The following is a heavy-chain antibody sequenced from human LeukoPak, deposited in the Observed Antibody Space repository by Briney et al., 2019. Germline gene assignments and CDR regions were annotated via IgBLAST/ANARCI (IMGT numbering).Heavy chain of an antibody. J-gene: IGHJ3*02. V-gene: IGHV3-30*18. D-gene: IGHD4-23*01. CDR1: GFTFSSYW. CDR3: AKAAYGGNLREAFDI. CDR2: ISYDGSNK. Sequence: GGSLRLSCAASGFTFSSYWMHWVRQAPGKGLEWVAVISYDGSNKYYADSVKGRFTISRDNSKNTLYLQMNSLRAEDTAVYYCAKAAYGGNLREAFDIWGQGTMVTVSS.